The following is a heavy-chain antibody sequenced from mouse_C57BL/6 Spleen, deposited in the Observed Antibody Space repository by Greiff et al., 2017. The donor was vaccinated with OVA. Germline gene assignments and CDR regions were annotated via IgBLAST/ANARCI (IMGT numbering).Heavy chain of an antibody. Sequence: VQLKQSVAELVRPGASVKLSCTASGFNIKNTYMHWVKQRPEQGLEWIGRIDPANGNTKYAPKFQGKATITADTSSNTAYLQLSSLTSEDTAIYYCARGGYYYGSSYNYYAMDYWGQGTSVTVSS. V-gene: IGHV14-3*01. D-gene: IGHD1-1*01. J-gene: IGHJ4*01. CDR3: ARGGYYYGSSYNYYAMDY. CDR2: IDPANGNT. CDR1: GFNIKNTY.